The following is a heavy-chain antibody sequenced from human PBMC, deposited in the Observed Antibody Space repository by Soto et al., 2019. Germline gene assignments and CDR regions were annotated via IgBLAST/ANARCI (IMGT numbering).Heavy chain of an antibody. Sequence: ASVKVSCKVSGYTLTELSMPWVRQAPGKGLEWMGGFDPEDGETIYAQKFQGRVTMTEDTSTDTAYMELSSLRSEDTAVYYCATGSRGSSEIFGVPNFQNAFDIWGQGTMVTVSS. CDR1: GYTLTELS. CDR3: ATGSRGSSEIFGVPNFQNAFDI. D-gene: IGHD3-3*01. V-gene: IGHV1-24*01. CDR2: FDPEDGET. J-gene: IGHJ3*02.